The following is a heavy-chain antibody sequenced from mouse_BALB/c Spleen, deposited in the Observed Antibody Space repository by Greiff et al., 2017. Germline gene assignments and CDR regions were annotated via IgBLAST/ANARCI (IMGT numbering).Heavy chain of an antibody. Sequence: QVQLQHPGAELVRPGVSVKLSCKASGYTFTSYWMHWINQRPEQGLERIGEINPSNGGTDYNEKLKGKATLTVDKSSSTAYMQLSSLTSEDSAVYYCARSYGNYWYFDVWGEGTTVTVSS. D-gene: IGHD2-1*01. CDR3: ARSYGNYWYFDV. CDR2: INPSNGGT. CDR1: GYTFTSYW. V-gene: IGHV1S81*02. J-gene: IGHJ1*01.